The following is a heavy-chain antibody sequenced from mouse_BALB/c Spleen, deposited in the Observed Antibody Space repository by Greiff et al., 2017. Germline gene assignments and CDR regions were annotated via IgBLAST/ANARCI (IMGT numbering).Heavy chain of an antibody. CDR1: GFSLSTSGMG. V-gene: IGHV8-8*01. J-gene: IGHJ4*01. D-gene: IGHD1-1*01. CDR2: IWWDDDK. Sequence: QVTLKESGPGILQPSQTLSLTCSFSGFSLSTSGMGVGWIRQPSGKGLVWRAHIWWDDDKRYNPVLKSRLTITKDTSSNQVFLKIASVDTADTATYYWARDYVYAMDYWGQGTSVTVSS. CDR3: ARDYVYAMDY.